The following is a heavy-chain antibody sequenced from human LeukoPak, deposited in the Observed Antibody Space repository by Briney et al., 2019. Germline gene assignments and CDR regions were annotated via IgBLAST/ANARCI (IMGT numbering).Heavy chain of an antibody. V-gene: IGHV1-8*01. D-gene: IGHD2-2*01. Sequence: ASVKVSCKASGYTFTSYDINWVRQATGQGXEXMGWMNPNSXNTGYAQKFQGRVTMTRNTSISTAYMELSSLRSEDTAVYYCARDSTSDNWFDPWGQGTLVTVSS. J-gene: IGHJ5*02. CDR2: MNPNSXNT. CDR3: ARDSTSDNWFDP. CDR1: GYTFTSYD.